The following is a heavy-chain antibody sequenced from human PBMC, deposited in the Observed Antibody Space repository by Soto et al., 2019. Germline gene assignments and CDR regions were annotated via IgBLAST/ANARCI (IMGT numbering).Heavy chain of an antibody. CDR2: ICSNDEK. CDR1: VFSLSNARLG. CDR3: ARTLPTVSSLYLDY. V-gene: IGHV2-26*01. J-gene: IGHJ4*02. D-gene: IGHD4-17*01. Sequence: QVTLKESGPVLVKPTETLTLTCTFSVFSLSNARLGVSWIRQPPGKALEWLAHICSNDEKSYSTSLKSRLTISKDTSKSQVVLTMTNMDPVDTATYYCARTLPTVSSLYLDYWCQGTLVTVSS.